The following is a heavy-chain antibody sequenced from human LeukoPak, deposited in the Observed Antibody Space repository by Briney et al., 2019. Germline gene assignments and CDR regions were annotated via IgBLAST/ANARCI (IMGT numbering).Heavy chain of an antibody. J-gene: IGHJ4*02. CDR1: GYSFADSW. CDR3: ARQYGRPFDY. D-gene: IGHD3-10*01. CDR2: IYPGDSDT. Sequence: GESLKISCKGSGYSFADSWIGWVRQMPGKGLEWMGIIYPGDSDTRYSPSFQGQVSISVDQSISTAYLQWSTRKASDTAMYYCARQYGRPFDYWGQGTLVTVSS. V-gene: IGHV5-51*01.